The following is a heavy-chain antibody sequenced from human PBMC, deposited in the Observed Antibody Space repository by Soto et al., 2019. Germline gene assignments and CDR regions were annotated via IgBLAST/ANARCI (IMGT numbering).Heavy chain of an antibody. Sequence: VESLKISCKVSGYTFTNNWICWWRHTPGKGLEWMGIIFPGDSNTRYSSSFQGQVTISVDKSISTAYLQWNTLKASDTAIYYCARKPAGHFDYWGQGTLVTVSS. V-gene: IGHV5-51*01. CDR3: ARKPAGHFDY. J-gene: IGHJ4*02. CDR2: IFPGDSNT. CDR1: GYTFTNNW. D-gene: IGHD2-15*01.